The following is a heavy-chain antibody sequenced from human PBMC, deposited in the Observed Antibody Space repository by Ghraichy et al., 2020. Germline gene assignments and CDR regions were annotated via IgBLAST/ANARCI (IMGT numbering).Heavy chain of an antibody. J-gene: IGHJ4*02. CDR2: IYYSGST. Sequence: SETLSLTCTVSGGSISSYYWSWIRQPPGKGLEWIGYIYYSGSTNYNPSLKSRVTISVDTSKNQFSLKLSSVTAADTAVYYCAREPGIAANHFDYWGQGTLVTVSS. D-gene: IGHD6-25*01. V-gene: IGHV4-59*01. CDR1: GGSISSYY. CDR3: AREPGIAANHFDY.